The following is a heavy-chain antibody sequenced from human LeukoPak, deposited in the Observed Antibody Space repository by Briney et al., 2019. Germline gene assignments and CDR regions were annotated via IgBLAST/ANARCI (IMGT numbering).Heavy chain of an antibody. J-gene: IGHJ4*02. Sequence: GGSLKLSCAASGFTFSGSAMHWVHQASGKGLEWVGRIRSKANSYATAYAASVKGRFTISRDDSRNTAYLQMNSLKTEDTAVYYCTRPPAGYWGQGTLVTVSS. D-gene: IGHD3-10*01. CDR3: TRPPAGY. CDR2: IRSKANSYAT. V-gene: IGHV3-73*01. CDR1: GFTFSGSA.